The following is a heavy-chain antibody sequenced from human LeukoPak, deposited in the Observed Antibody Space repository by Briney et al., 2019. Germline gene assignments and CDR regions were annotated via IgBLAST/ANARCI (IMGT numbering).Heavy chain of an antibody. CDR1: GFTISDHY. CDR2: SRNKANRYTT. J-gene: IGHJ4*02. D-gene: IGHD4-17*01. CDR3: ARAGDYYSTGDC. V-gene: IGHV3-72*01. Sequence: GGSLRLSCAASGFTISDHYMDWVRQAPGKGLEWVGRSRNKANRYTTEYAASVKGRFTISRDDSNNSLYLQMSRLKTDDTAVYYCARAGDYYSTGDCWGQGTLVTVSS.